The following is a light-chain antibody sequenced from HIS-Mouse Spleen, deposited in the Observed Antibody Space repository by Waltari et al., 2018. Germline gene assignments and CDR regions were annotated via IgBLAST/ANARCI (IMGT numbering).Light chain of an antibody. Sequence: QSVLTQPPSASGTPGQRVTISCSGSSSNIGSNYVYWYQQLPGTAPKLLIYRNNQRPSGVPDLFSGSKSGTSASLAISGLRSEDEADYYCSSYTSSSTYVFGTGTKVTVL. CDR2: RNN. V-gene: IGLV1-47*01. CDR1: SSNIGSNY. CDR3: SSYTSSSTYV. J-gene: IGLJ1*01.